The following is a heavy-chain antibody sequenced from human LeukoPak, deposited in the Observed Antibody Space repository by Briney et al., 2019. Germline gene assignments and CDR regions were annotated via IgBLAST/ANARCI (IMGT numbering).Heavy chain of an antibody. CDR1: GFTVSSNY. CDR2: IYSGGST. J-gene: IGHJ4*02. D-gene: IGHD4-17*01. Sequence: PGGSLILSCAASGFTVSSNYMSWVRQAPAKGLEWVSVIYSGGSTYYADSVKGRFTISRDNSKNTMYLQMNSLRAEDTDVYYCVRGDYGDYTLFDYWGQGTLVTVSS. V-gene: IGHV3-53*01. CDR3: VRGDYGDYTLFDY.